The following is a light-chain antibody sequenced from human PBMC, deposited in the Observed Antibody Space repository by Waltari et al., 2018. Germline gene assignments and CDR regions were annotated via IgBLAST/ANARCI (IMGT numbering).Light chain of an antibody. V-gene: IGKV1-5*03. CDR1: QSLSNW. Sequence: DIQMTQSPSPLSASVGARVHITCRASQSLSNWLAWYQQKPGKAPKVLIYKASTLESGVPSRFSGSGSGTEFTLTISSLQPDDFATYYCQQYRNLWTFGQGTKVEIK. CDR2: KAS. J-gene: IGKJ1*01. CDR3: QQYRNLWT.